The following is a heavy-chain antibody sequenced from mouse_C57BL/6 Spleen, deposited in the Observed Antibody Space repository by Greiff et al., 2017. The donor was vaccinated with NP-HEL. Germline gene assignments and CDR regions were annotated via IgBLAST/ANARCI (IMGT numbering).Heavy chain of an antibody. CDR3: ARGRDLRLYFDY. V-gene: IGHV5-4*01. Sequence: EVQLQESGGGLVKPGGSLKLSCAASGFTFSSYAMSWVRQTPEKRLEWVATISDGGSYTYYPDNVKGRFTISRDNAKNNLYLQMSHLKSEDTAMYYCARGRDLRLYFDYWGQGTTLTVSS. CDR1: GFTFSSYA. J-gene: IGHJ2*01. D-gene: IGHD3-2*02. CDR2: ISDGGSYT.